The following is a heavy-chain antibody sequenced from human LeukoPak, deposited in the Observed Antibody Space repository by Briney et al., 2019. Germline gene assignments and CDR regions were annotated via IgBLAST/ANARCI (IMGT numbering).Heavy chain of an antibody. V-gene: IGHV3-9*03. CDR3: ARAGYSASWYQD. J-gene: IGHJ4*02. CDR2: ISWNSGSI. D-gene: IGHD6-13*01. CDR1: GFTFDDYA. Sequence: GGSLRLSCAASGFTFDDYATHWVRQAPGKGLEWVSGISWNSGSIGYADSVKGRFTISRDNAKNSLYLQMNSLRAEDMALYYCARAGYSASWYQDWGQGTLVTVSS.